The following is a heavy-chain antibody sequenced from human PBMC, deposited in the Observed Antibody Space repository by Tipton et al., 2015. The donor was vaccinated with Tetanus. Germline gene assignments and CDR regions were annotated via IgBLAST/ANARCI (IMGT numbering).Heavy chain of an antibody. Sequence: TLSLTCSVSGGSISSSTYRWGWIRQPPGKGLEWIGTSYSTGSAYYNSSLKSRVTISIETSPRHLTLQLNSVTAADTAFYFCARQSPYFSGSGSYWYFDHWGQGALVTVSS. CDR3: ARQSPYFSGSGSYWYFDH. D-gene: IGHD3-10*01. CDR1: GGSISSSTYR. J-gene: IGHJ4*02. V-gene: IGHV4-39*01. CDR2: SYSTGSA.